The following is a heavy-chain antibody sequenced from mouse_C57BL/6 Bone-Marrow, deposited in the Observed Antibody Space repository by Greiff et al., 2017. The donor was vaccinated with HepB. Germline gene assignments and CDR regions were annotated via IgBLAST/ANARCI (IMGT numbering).Heavy chain of an antibody. V-gene: IGHV5-17*01. CDR2: ISSGSSTI. CDR3: ARTVRFAY. J-gene: IGHJ3*01. CDR1: GFTFSDYG. Sequence: EVQLQQSGGGLVKPGGSLKLSCAASGFTFSDYGMHWVRQAPEKGLEWVAYISSGSSTIYYADTVKGRFTISRDNAKNTLFLQMTSLRSEDTAMYYCARTVRFAYWGQGTLVTVSA.